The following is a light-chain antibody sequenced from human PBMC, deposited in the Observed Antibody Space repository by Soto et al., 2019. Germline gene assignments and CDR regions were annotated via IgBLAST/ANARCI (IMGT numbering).Light chain of an antibody. CDR2: GAS. Sequence: EIVLTQSPGTLSLSPGERATLSCRASQSVSNNYLAWYQQKPGQAPRLLIYGASSRATGIPDRFSGSVSATAFTLTLSRLEPEYFAVYFCQQSGSSPLTFGGGTKVEIK. CDR1: QSVSNNY. CDR3: QQSGSSPLT. J-gene: IGKJ4*01. V-gene: IGKV3-20*01.